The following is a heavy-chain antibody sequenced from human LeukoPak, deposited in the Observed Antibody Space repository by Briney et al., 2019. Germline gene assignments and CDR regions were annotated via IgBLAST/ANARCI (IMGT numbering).Heavy chain of an antibody. CDR3: ARAPYSSSWYFDY. CDR1: GFTVSSSY. J-gene: IGHJ4*02. D-gene: IGHD6-13*01. CDR2: IYSGGST. V-gene: IGHV3-66*01. Sequence: GGSLRLSCAASGFTVSSSYMTWVRQAPGKGLEWVSVIYSGGSTHYAGSVKGRFTISRDNSKNTVYLQMNSLRAEHTAVYHCARAPYSSSWYFDYWGQGTLVTVSS.